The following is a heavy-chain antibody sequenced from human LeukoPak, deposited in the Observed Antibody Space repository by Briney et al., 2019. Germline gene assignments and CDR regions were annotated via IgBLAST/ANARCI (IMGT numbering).Heavy chain of an antibody. CDR3: ARDRRAYYGMDV. D-gene: IGHD2-21*01. Sequence: GGSLRLSCSASGXTFSSYWMHWVRQAPGKGLVWVSRINSDGSSTSYADSVKGRFTISRDNAKNTLYLQMDSLRAEDTAVYYCARDRRAYYGMDVWGQGTTVTVSS. CDR2: INSDGSST. CDR1: GXTFSSYW. J-gene: IGHJ6*02. V-gene: IGHV3-74*01.